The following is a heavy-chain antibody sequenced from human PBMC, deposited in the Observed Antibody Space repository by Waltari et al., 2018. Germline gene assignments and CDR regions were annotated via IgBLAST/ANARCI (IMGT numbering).Heavy chain of an antibody. CDR1: GYSISSGYY. Sequence: QVQLQASGPGLVKPSETLSLTCTVSGYSISSGYYWGWSRQPPGKGLGWIASTYPSGGTYSNPSLNTRVTLSGGTSKCQFPLQPCSVTAADTAVYYCARVGSGGSGYYACFDSWAQGTLFTVSS. V-gene: IGHV4-38-2*02. J-gene: IGHJ4*02. CDR3: ARVGSGGSGYYACFDS. CDR2: TYPSGGT. D-gene: IGHD3-3*01.